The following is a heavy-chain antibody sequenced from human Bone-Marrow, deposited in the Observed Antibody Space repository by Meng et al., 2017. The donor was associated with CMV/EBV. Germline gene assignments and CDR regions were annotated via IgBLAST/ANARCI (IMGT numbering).Heavy chain of an antibody. CDR3: ARDLEVGDTAMVFDY. Sequence: SETLSLTCTVSAVSVISGSYYWSWIRQPPGKGLEWIGYIFYTGKTNYNPSLKSRATISVDTSKNQFSLKLSSVTAADTAMYYCARDLEVGDTAMVFDYWGQGKWVTVSS. J-gene: IGHJ4*02. CDR1: AVSVISGSYY. D-gene: IGHD5-18*01. V-gene: IGHV4-61*01. CDR2: IFYTGKT.